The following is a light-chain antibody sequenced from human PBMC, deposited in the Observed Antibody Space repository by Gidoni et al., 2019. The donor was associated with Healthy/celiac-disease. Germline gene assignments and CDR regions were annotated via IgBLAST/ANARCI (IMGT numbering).Light chain of an antibody. CDR2: LGS. Sequence: DIVMTQSPLSLTVTPEEPASISCRSTQSLLHSNGYNYLYWYLQKPGQSPQLLIYLGSNRAAGVPDRCSGSGAGTDFILKISRVEAEDVGVYYCMQALQTSCTFGQGTKLEIK. J-gene: IGKJ2*02. V-gene: IGKV2-28*01. CDR3: MQALQTSCT. CDR1: QSLLHSNGYNY.